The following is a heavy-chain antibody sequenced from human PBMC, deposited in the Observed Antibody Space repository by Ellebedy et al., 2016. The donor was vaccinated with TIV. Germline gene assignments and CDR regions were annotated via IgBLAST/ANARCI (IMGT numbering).Heavy chain of an antibody. CDR2: IYYSGHT. V-gene: IGHV4-39*01. Sequence: MPSETLSLTCTVSGGSISSSSYYWGWIRQPPGKGLEWIGSIYYSGHTDHNPSLKSRVTISVDTAKNQFSLQLLSVTAADTAIYFCARFYYGLDYWGQGTLVTVSS. D-gene: IGHD3-10*01. CDR3: ARFYYGLDY. CDR1: GGSISSSSYY. J-gene: IGHJ4*02.